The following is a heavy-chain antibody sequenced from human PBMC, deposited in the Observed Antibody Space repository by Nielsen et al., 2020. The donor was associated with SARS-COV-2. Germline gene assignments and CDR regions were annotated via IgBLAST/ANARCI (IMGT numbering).Heavy chain of an antibody. V-gene: IGHV4-34*01. Sequence: SETLSLTCAVYGGSFGGYYWSWIRQPPGKGLEWIGEVNYRGGTNYNPSLKSRVTISMDASKNQFSLKMSSVTAADTAVYYCARAPAQAYYFDYWGQGTLVTVSS. CDR3: ARAPAQAYYFDY. CDR1: GGSFGGYY. CDR2: VNYRGGT. J-gene: IGHJ4*02.